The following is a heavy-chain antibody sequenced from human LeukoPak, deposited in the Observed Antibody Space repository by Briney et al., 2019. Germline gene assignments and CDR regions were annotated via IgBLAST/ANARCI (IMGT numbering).Heavy chain of an antibody. V-gene: IGHV5-51*01. CDR2: IYPGASDT. Sequence: GESLKIFCKGSGYSFTSHWTGCVCQMPGKSLEWMGSIYPGASDTRYSPSFQGQVTMSADKSISTACLQWSSLKASDTAMYYCAIRYSGSYNDYRGQGTLVTVSS. J-gene: IGHJ4*02. CDR1: GYSFTSHW. D-gene: IGHD1-26*01. CDR3: AIRYSGSYNDY.